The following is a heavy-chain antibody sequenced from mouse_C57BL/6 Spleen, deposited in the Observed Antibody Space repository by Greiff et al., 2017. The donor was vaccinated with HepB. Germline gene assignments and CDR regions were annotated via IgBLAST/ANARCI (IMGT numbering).Heavy chain of an antibody. Sequence: VKLKQPGAELVKPGASVKLSCKASGYTFTSYWMHWVKQRPGRGLEWIGRIDPNSGGTKYNEKFKSKATLTVDKPSSTAYMQLSSLTSEDSAVYYCARRYGSSYGYFDYWGQGTTLTVSS. D-gene: IGHD1-1*01. CDR2: IDPNSGGT. CDR1: GYTFTSYW. V-gene: IGHV1-72*01. J-gene: IGHJ2*01. CDR3: ARRYGSSYGYFDY.